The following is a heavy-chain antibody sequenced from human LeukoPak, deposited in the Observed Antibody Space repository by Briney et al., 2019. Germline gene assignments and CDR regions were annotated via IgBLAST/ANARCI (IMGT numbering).Heavy chain of an antibody. V-gene: IGHV4-59*11. CDR3: ARAGGIPSSPLDLDR. D-gene: IGHD6-13*01. Sequence: SETLSLTCTVSGDSISTHYWTWIRRPPGKGLDWIGHIHYSASTNYNPSLKSRVTISIDMSKNQFSLKLNSLTAADTAMYYCARAGGIPSSPLDLDRWGQGTLVTVSS. J-gene: IGHJ5*02. CDR2: IHYSAST. CDR1: GDSISTHY.